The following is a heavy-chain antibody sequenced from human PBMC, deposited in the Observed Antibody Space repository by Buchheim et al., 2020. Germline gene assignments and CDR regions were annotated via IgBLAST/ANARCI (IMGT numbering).Heavy chain of an antibody. J-gene: IGHJ6*02. CDR2: INHSGST. V-gene: IGHV4-34*01. Sequence: QVQLQQWGAGLLKPSETLSLTCAVYGGSFSGYYWSWIRQPPGKGLGWIGEINHSGSTNDNPSLKSRVTISVDTSKNQFSLKLSSVTAADTAVYYCARRRVGAYYDFWSGRYGMDVWGQGTT. CDR1: GGSFSGYY. CDR3: ARRRVGAYYDFWSGRYGMDV. D-gene: IGHD3-3*01.